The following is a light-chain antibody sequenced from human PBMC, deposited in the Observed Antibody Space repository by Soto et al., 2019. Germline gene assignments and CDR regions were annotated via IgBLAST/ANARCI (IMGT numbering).Light chain of an antibody. CDR3: QQRSNWPPIT. J-gene: IGKJ5*01. V-gene: IGKV3D-20*02. CDR2: GAS. Sequence: EIVLTQSPGTLSLSPGERATLSCWASQSVSSSYLAWYQQKPGQAPRLLIYGASSRATGIPDRFSGSGSGTDFTLTISSLEPEDIAVYYCQQRSNWPPITFGQGTRLEI. CDR1: QSVSSSY.